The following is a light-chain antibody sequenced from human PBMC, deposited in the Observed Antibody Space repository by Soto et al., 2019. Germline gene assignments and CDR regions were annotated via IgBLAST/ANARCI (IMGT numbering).Light chain of an antibody. Sequence: DIQMTHSPSSLSASVGDRVTITCRASQSISSYLNWYQQKPGKAPKLLIYKASSLESGVPSRFSGSGSGTEFTLTISSLQPEDFATYFCQQSYRSPPTFGQGTKVDIK. J-gene: IGKJ1*01. CDR1: QSISSY. V-gene: IGKV1-39*01. CDR3: QQSYRSPPT. CDR2: KAS.